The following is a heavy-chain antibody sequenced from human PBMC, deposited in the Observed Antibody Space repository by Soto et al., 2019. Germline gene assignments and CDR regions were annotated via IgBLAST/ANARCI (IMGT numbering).Heavy chain of an antibody. CDR2: INSDGNIK. V-gene: IGHV3-74*01. Sequence: GGSLRLSCVASGFPFSAYAMNWVRQAPGKGLVWVSRINSDGNIKDYADSVKGRFTISRDNARNRLYLQVNSLTDEDTAVYYCARLPVTAVTSIDYWGQGTLVTVSS. J-gene: IGHJ4*02. CDR3: ARLPVTAVTSIDY. CDR1: GFPFSAYA. D-gene: IGHD2-21*02.